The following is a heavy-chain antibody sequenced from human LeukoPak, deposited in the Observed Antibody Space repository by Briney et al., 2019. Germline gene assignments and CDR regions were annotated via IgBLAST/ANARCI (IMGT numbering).Heavy chain of an antibody. J-gene: IGHJ4*02. Sequence: GGSLRLSCAASGFIFSSYGMHWVRQAPGKGLEWVAFIRYDGSNKYYADSVKGRFAISRDNSKNTLYLQMNSLRAEDTAVYYCAKSAGEEQWLVIDYWGQGTLVTVSS. V-gene: IGHV3-30*02. CDR1: GFIFSSYG. CDR2: IRYDGSNK. CDR3: AKSAGEEQWLVIDY. D-gene: IGHD6-19*01.